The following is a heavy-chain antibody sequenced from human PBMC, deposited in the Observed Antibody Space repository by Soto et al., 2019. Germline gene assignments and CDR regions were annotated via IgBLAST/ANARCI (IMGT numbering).Heavy chain of an antibody. V-gene: IGHV3-53*01. CDR3: VRPLPSGRNYGLDV. CDR2: IYDNGTT. CDR1: GLTVSNAY. Sequence: GGSLRLSCAAAGLTVSNAYMAWVRQAPGMGLEWVSVIYDNGTTYYADSVKGRFTISRDTSTNTLSLQMDSLRAEDTAVYYCVRPLPSGRNYGLDVWGQGTTVTVSS. D-gene: IGHD3-10*01. J-gene: IGHJ6*02.